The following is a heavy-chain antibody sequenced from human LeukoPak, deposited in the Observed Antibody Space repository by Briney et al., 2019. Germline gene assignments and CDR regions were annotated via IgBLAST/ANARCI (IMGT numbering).Heavy chain of an antibody. CDR2: ISSSSSYI. CDR1: GFTFSSYS. J-gene: IGHJ4*02. Sequence: PGGSLRLSCAASGFTFSSYSTNWVRQAPGKGLEWVSSISSSSSYIYYADSVKGRFTISRDNAKNSLYLQMNSLRAEDTAVYYCARAYYDFWSGYRESDYWGQGTLVTVSS. V-gene: IGHV3-21*01. CDR3: ARAYYDFWSGYRESDY. D-gene: IGHD3-3*01.